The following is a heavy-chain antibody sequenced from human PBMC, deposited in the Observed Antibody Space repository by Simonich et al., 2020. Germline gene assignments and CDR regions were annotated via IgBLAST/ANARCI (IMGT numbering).Heavy chain of an antibody. D-gene: IGHD2-15*01. V-gene: IGHV1-18*01. J-gene: IGHJ4*02. Sequence: QVQLVQSGAEVKKPGASVKVSCKASGYTFTSYGISWVRQAPGKGLEWMGWISADNGNTNYAQKRQGRVTMTTDTSTSTAYMELRSLRSDDTAVYYCARASRGTWWYYYFDYWGQGTLVTVSS. CDR3: ARASRGTWWYYYFDY. CDR2: ISADNGNT. CDR1: GYTFTSYG.